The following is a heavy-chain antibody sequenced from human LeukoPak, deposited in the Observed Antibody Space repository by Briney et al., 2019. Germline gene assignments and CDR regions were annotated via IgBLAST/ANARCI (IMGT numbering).Heavy chain of an antibody. D-gene: IGHD4-23*01. CDR3: ARASGNSDY. J-gene: IGHJ4*02. CDR2: IYYTGST. Sequence: PSETLSLTCTVSGGSISSDNYYWSWIRQPPGKGVENIGYIYYTGSTNYNPSLKSRVTMSVDTSKNQFSLKLGSVTAADTAVYYCARASGNSDYWGQGTLVTVSS. V-gene: IGHV4-61*01. CDR1: GGSISSDNYY.